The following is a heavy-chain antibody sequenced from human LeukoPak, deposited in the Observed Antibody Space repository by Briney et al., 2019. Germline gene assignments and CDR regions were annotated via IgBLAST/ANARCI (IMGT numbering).Heavy chain of an antibody. Sequence: SGTLSLTCAVSGGSISSSNWWSWVRQPPGKGLEWIGEIYHSGSTNYNPSLKSRVTISVDTSKNQFSLKLSSVTAADTAVYYCARSYYYGSGSYGMDVWGQGTTVTVSS. V-gene: IGHV4-4*02. CDR1: GGSISSSNW. CDR3: ARSYYYGSGSYGMDV. J-gene: IGHJ6*02. D-gene: IGHD3-10*01. CDR2: IYHSGST.